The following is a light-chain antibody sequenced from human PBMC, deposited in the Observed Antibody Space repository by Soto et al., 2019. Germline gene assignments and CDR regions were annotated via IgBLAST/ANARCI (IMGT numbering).Light chain of an antibody. Sequence: QSALTQPPSVSGAPGQRVTISCSGTSSNIGAGYDVQWYKQSPGAAPKLIIQGNSNRPSGVPDRFSGSKSDTSASLAITGLQAEDEADYYCQSYDSGLSGSVFGGGTKLTVL. V-gene: IGLV1-40*01. CDR1: SSNIGAGYD. J-gene: IGLJ2*01. CDR2: GNS. CDR3: QSYDSGLSGSV.